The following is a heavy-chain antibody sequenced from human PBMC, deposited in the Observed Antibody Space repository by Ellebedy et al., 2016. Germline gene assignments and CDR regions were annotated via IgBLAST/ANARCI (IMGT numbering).Heavy chain of an antibody. V-gene: IGHV3-23*01. CDR2: ISGDGDTT. CDR1: GLSFGNFF. Sequence: GGSLRLXCVASGLSFGNFFMSWVRQAPGGGLEWISTISGDGDTTFSADSVKGRFTISRDNSRYTLYLQMDSLTAADTAVYYCYYGHYSGFWGQGTLVTVSS. D-gene: IGHD4-17*01. J-gene: IGHJ4*02. CDR3: YYGHYSGF.